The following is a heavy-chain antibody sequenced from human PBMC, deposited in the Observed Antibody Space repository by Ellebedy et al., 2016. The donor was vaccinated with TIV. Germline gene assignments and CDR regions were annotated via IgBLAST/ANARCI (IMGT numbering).Heavy chain of an antibody. CDR3: ARESYDTLTGTSYGMDV. J-gene: IGHJ6*02. CDR2: MFSAGDT. CDR1: GFTVSGTY. Sequence: PGGSLRLSCAASGFTVSGTYMNWVRQAPGKGLEWVSVMFSAGDTYYADSVKGRFTISRDSSENTIYLQMNSLRAEDTAVYHCARESYDTLTGTSYGMDVWGQGTTVTVS. V-gene: IGHV3-66*01. D-gene: IGHD3-9*01.